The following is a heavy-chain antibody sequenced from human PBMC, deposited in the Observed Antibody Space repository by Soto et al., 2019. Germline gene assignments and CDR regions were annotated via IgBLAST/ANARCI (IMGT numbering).Heavy chain of an antibody. J-gene: IGHJ6*02. D-gene: IGHD5-12*01. CDR3: ARDEGLATISVYYYGMDV. CDR1: GFTFSSYG. V-gene: IGHV3-33*01. CDR2: IWYDGSNK. Sequence: QVPLVESGGGVVQPGRSLRLSCAASGFTFSSYGMHWVRQAPGKGLEWVAVIWYDGSNKYYADSVKGRFTISRDNSKNTLYLQMNSLRAEDTAMYYCARDEGLATISVYYYGMDVWGQGTTVTVSS.